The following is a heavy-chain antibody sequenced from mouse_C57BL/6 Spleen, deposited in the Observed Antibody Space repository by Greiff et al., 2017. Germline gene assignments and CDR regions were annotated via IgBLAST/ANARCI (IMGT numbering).Heavy chain of an antibody. D-gene: IGHD4-1*01. Sequence: QVQLKQPGAELVRPGSSVKLSCKASGFTFTSYWMHWVKQRPIQGLEWIGNIDPSDSETHYNQKFKDKATLTVDTSSSTAYMQLSSLTSEDSAVYYCTREGTGTYFDVWGTGTTVTVSS. CDR3: TREGTGTYFDV. J-gene: IGHJ1*03. CDR1: GFTFTSYW. V-gene: IGHV1-52*01. CDR2: IDPSDSET.